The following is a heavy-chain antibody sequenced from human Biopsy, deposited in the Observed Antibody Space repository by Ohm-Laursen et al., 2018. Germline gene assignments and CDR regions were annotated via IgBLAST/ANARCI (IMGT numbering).Heavy chain of an antibody. Sequence: SLRLSCAASGFTFDDCAMHWVRQAPGKGLEWVSGITWNSGSIGYADSVKGRFSIFRDNAKHSLYLQMNSLRAEDTALYYCAKDLGQVTAAIGYWGQGTLVTVSS. J-gene: IGHJ4*02. V-gene: IGHV3-9*01. CDR2: ITWNSGSI. D-gene: IGHD2-21*02. CDR3: AKDLGQVTAAIGY. CDR1: GFTFDDCA.